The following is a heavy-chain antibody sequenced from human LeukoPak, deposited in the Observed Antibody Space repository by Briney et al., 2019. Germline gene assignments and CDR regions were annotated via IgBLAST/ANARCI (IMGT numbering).Heavy chain of an antibody. D-gene: IGHD2-2*03. CDR2: IIPIFGTA. CDR1: GGTFSSYA. CDR3: ATRDVDIVVVPAATYFDY. V-gene: IGHV1-69*05. J-gene: IGHJ4*02. Sequence: EASVKVSCKASGGTFSSYAISWVRQAPGQGLEWMGGIIPIFGTANYAQKSQGRVTITTDESASTAYMELSSLRSEDTAVYYCATRDVDIVVVPAATYFDYWGQGTLVTVSS.